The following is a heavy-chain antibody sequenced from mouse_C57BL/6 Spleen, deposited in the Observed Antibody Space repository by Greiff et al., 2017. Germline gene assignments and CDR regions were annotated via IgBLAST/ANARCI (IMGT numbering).Heavy chain of an antibody. CDR3: STEDYYGSIYPFAY. V-gene: IGHV7-3*01. CDR2: IRNKANGYTT. J-gene: IGHJ3*01. D-gene: IGHD1-1*01. Sequence: EVQVVESGGGLVQPGGSLSLSCAASGFTFTDYYMSWVRQPPGKALEWLGFIRNKANGYTTEYSASVKGRFTISRDNSQSILYLQMNALRADDSATYYWSTEDYYGSIYPFAYWGQGTLVTVSA. CDR1: GFTFTDYY.